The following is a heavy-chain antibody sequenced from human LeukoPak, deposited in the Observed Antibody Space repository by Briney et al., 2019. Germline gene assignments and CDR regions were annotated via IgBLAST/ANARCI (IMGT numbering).Heavy chain of an antibody. Sequence: ASVKVSCKASGYTFTSNAMHWVHQAPGQRPEWMGWINTGNGNTKYSQKFQGRVTISRDTSANTAYMEVSSLRSEDTAMYYCARGAAEGLDRWGQGTLVTVSS. CDR2: INTGNGNT. CDR1: GYTFTSNA. J-gene: IGHJ5*02. CDR3: ARGAAEGLDR. D-gene: IGHD6-13*01. V-gene: IGHV1-3*04.